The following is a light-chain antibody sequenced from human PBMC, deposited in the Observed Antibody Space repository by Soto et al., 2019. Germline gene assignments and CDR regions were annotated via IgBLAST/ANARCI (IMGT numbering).Light chain of an antibody. Sequence: EIVLTQSPATLHLSPGERATLSCRASQSVSSYLAWYKQKPGQAPRLLIYAASNRATGIPARFSGSGSATDFTLTISSLEPEDFAVYYCQQRSNWPLTFGGGPELEIK. V-gene: IGKV3-11*01. CDR1: QSVSSY. CDR2: AAS. J-gene: IGKJ4*01. CDR3: QQRSNWPLT.